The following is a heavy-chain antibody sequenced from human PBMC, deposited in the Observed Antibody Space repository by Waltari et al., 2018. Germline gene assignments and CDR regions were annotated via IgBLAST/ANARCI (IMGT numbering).Heavy chain of an antibody. V-gene: IGHV3-30*17. CDR3: TRDGHSYFYGSWSDY. D-gene: IGHD3-10*01. Sequence: QVRLVESGGGVVQPGTSLTLSCAVSGISVSTYAMHWVRQAPGKGLEWVAVISFDGNNIYFADAVKGRFTITRDNSKSTLYLQMNSLTPEDTAIYYCTRDGHSYFYGSWSDYWGQGALVTVSS. CDR2: ISFDGNNI. J-gene: IGHJ4*02. CDR1: GISVSTYA.